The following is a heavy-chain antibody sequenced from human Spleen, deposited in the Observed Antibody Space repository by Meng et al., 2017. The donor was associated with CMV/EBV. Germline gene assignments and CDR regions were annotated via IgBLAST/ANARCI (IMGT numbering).Heavy chain of an antibody. Sequence: GESLKISCAASRFTVSDYYMSWIRQAPGKGLEWISFITRSSGTIYYADSVKGRFTLSRDNAENTLYLQMNSLRAEDTAVYYCARTDFWGAYDTEISWFDPWGQGTLVTVSS. V-gene: IGHV3-11*01. CDR2: ITRSSGTI. J-gene: IGHJ5*02. D-gene: IGHD3-3*01. CDR1: RFTVSDYY. CDR3: ARTDFWGAYDTEISWFDP.